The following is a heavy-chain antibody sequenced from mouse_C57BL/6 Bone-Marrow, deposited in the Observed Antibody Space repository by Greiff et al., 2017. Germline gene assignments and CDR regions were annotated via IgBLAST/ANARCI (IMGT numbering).Heavy chain of an antibody. CDR2: IDPSDSYT. D-gene: IGHD1-1*01. J-gene: IGHJ1*03. Sequence: QVQLQQPGAELVKPGASVKLSCKASGYTFTSYWMQWVKQRPGQGLEWIGEIDPSDSYTNYKQKFQGKATLTVDTSSSTAYMQLSSLTSEDSAVYYCARGTTVVTDWYFDVWGTGTTVTVSS. CDR1: GYTFTSYW. V-gene: IGHV1-50*01. CDR3: ARGTTVVTDWYFDV.